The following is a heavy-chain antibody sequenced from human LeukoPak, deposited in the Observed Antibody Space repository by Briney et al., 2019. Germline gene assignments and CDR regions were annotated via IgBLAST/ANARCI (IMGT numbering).Heavy chain of an antibody. Sequence: PSETLSLTCTVSGGSISSYYWSWIRQPPGKGLEWIGYIYYSGSTNYNPSLKSRVTISVDTSKNQFSLKLSSVTAADTAVYYCARVQLYYDFWSGSPIGMDVWGQGTPVTVSS. CDR3: ARVQLYYDFWSGSPIGMDV. CDR2: IYYSGST. CDR1: GGSISSYY. V-gene: IGHV4-59*01. D-gene: IGHD3-3*01. J-gene: IGHJ6*02.